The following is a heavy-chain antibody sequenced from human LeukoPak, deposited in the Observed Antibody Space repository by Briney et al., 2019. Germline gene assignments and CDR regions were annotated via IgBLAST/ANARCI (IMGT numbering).Heavy chain of an antibody. D-gene: IGHD3-10*01. Sequence: SETLSLTCTVSGGSISSYYWSWIRQPPGKGLEWIGYIYYSGSTNYNPSLKSRVTISVDTSNNQFSLKLSSVTAADTAVYYCARDYYGSGSLFYWGQGTLVTVSS. CDR1: GGSISSYY. J-gene: IGHJ4*02. CDR3: ARDYYGSGSLFY. CDR2: IYYSGST. V-gene: IGHV4-59*01.